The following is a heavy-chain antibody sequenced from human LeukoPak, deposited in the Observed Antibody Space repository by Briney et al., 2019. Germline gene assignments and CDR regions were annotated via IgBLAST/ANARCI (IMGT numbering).Heavy chain of an antibody. CDR2: IKDDGTT. CDR3: HPLSYVSN. Sequence: GGSLRLSCAVSGFTFSSRLMHWVRQAPGKGLVWVALIKDDGTTNYAASVRGRFTASRDDAKNTVYLQMSSLRADDTAVYYCHPLSYVSNWGQGTLVTVSA. J-gene: IGHJ4*02. D-gene: IGHD3-22*01. V-gene: IGHV3-74*01. CDR1: GFTFSSRL.